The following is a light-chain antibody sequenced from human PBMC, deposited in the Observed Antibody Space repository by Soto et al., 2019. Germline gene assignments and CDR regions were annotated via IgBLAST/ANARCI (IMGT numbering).Light chain of an antibody. Sequence: EIVLTQSPGTLSLSPGERATVSSRASQSVSSSYLAWYQQKPGQAPRLLIFAASSRATGIPDRFNGRGSGTDFTLTITRLEPEDFAVYYCQQYGSSPYTFGQGTKLEIK. CDR2: AAS. J-gene: IGKJ2*01. V-gene: IGKV3-20*01. CDR3: QQYGSSPYT. CDR1: QSVSSSY.